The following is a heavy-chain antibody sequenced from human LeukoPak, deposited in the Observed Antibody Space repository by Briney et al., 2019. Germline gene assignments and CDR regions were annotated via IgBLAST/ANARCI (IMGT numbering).Heavy chain of an antibody. Sequence: PGGSLRLSCAASGFTISSYGMHWVRQAPGKGLEWVAVISYDGSNKYYADSVKGRFTISRDNSKNTLYLQMNSLRAEDTAVYYCAKESAGYCSGGSCLGLDYWGQGTLVTVSS. CDR3: AKESAGYCSGGSCLGLDY. V-gene: IGHV3-30*18. CDR2: ISYDGSNK. CDR1: GFTISSYG. D-gene: IGHD2-15*01. J-gene: IGHJ4*02.